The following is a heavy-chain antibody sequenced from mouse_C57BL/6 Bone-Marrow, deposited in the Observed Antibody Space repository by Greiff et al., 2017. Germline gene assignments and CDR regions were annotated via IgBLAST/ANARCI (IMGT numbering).Heavy chain of an antibody. CDR1: GFNIKNTY. Sequence: EVQLQQSVAELVRPGASVKLSCTASGFNIKNTYMHWVKQRPEQGLEWIGRIDPANGNTKYAPKFQGKATITADTSSNTAYLQLSSLTSEDTAVSYCARDLSTVDWYFDVWGTGTTVTVSS. J-gene: IGHJ1*03. V-gene: IGHV14-3*01. D-gene: IGHD1-1*01. CDR3: ARDLSTVDWYFDV. CDR2: IDPANGNT.